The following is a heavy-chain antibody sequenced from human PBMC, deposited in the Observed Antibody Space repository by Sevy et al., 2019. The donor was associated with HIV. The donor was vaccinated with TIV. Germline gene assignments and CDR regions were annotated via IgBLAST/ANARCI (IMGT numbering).Heavy chain of an antibody. V-gene: IGHV3-7*01. CDR1: AFTFSSYW. CDR3: ARDLVSIAAAGTGEDAFDI. Sequence: GGSLRLSCAASAFTFSSYWMSWVRQAPGKGLEWVANIKQDGSEKYYVDSVKGRFTISRDNAKNSLYLQMNSLRAEDTAVYYCARDLVSIAAAGTGEDAFDIWGQGTMVTVSS. J-gene: IGHJ3*02. D-gene: IGHD6-13*01. CDR2: IKQDGSEK.